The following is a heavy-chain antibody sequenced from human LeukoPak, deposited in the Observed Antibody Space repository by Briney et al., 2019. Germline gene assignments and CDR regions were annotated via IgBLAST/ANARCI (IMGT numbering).Heavy chain of an antibody. CDR2: INHSGST. J-gene: IGHJ4*02. V-gene: IGHV4-34*01. D-gene: IGHD6-13*01. Sequence: SETLSLTCAVYGGSFSGYYWSWIRQPPGKGLEWIGEINHSGSTNYNPSLKSRVTISVDTSKNQFSLKLSSVTAADTAVYYCARRNEDSSSWYGDYWGQGTLVTVSS. CDR3: ARRNEDSSSWYGDY. CDR1: GGSFSGYY.